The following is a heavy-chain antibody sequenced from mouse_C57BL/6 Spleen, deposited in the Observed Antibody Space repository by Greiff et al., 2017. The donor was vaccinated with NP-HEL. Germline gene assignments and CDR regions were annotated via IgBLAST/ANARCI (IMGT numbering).Heavy chain of an antibody. V-gene: IGHV14-2*01. CDR1: GFNIKDYY. Sequence: EVQLQQSGAELVKPGASVKLSCTASGFNIKDYYMHWVKQRTEQGLEWIGRIDPEDGETKYAPEFQGKATITADTSSNTAYLQLSSLTSEDTAVYYCARNRAMDYWGQGTSVTVSS. CDR2: IDPEDGET. CDR3: ARNRAMDY. J-gene: IGHJ4*01.